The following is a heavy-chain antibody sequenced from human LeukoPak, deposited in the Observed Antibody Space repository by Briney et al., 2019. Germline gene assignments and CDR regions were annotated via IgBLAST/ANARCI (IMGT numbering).Heavy chain of an antibody. V-gene: IGHV3-43*02. CDR3: AKDGYNWNYEGWFDP. CDR2: ISGDGGST. CDR1: GFTFDDYA. J-gene: IGHJ5*02. Sequence: PGGSLRLSCAASGFTFDDYAMHWVRQAPGKGLEWVSLISGDGGSTYYADSVKGRFTISRDNSNNSLYLQMNSLRTEDTALYYCAKDGYNWNYEGWFDPWGQGTLVTVSS. D-gene: IGHD1-7*01.